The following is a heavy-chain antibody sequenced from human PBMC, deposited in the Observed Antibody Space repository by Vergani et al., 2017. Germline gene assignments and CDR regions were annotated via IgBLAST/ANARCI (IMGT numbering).Heavy chain of an antibody. CDR1: GYTFTNYY. Sequence: QVLLVQSGAEVKKPGASVRVSCKTSGYTFTNYYIHWVRQAPGQGLEWMGIINPSGGTNYAQRFQGRVTMTRDTSISTAYMELSRLRSDDTAVYYCSRHPDFGVGEGFDPWGQGTLVTVSS. V-gene: IGHV1-2*02. CDR3: SRHPDFGVGEGFDP. J-gene: IGHJ5*02. D-gene: IGHD3-3*01. CDR2: INPSGGT.